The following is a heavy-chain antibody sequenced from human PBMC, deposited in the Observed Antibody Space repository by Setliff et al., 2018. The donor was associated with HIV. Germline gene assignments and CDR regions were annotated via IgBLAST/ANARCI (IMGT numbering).Heavy chain of an antibody. Sequence: GGSLRLSCASSGFTFSSYAMTWVRQAPGKGLEWVASISSSSKYIYEADSVKGRFVISREKSKSTLYLQMNSLRAEDTAVYYCAKKTAAYTSGSWLHYWGQGTLVTVSS. J-gene: IGHJ4*02. CDR3: AKKTAAYTSGSWLHY. CDR2: ISSSSKYI. V-gene: IGHV3-21*04. D-gene: IGHD3-10*01. CDR1: GFTFSSYA.